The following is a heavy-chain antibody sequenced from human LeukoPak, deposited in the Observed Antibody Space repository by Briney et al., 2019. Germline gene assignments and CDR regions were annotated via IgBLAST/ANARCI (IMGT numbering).Heavy chain of an antibody. Sequence: ASVKVSCKASGYTFTGYYMHWVRQAPGQGLEWMGWINAGNGNTKYSQEFQGRVTITRDTSASTAYMELSSLRSEDMAVYYCARSPPRGSDAFDIWGQGTMVTVSS. D-gene: IGHD3-10*01. J-gene: IGHJ3*02. V-gene: IGHV1-3*03. CDR1: GYTFTGYY. CDR2: INAGNGNT. CDR3: ARSPPRGSDAFDI.